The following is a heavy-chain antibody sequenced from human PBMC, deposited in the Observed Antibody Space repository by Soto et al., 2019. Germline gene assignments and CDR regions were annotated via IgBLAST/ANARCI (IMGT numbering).Heavy chain of an antibody. V-gene: IGHV3-23*01. J-gene: IGHJ5*02. D-gene: IGHD3-22*01. CDR2: ITSSGAA. Sequence: DVQLLESGGDLAQPGGSLRLSCEASGFTFNNYAIAWVRQAPGKGLEWVSGITSSGAAYYADSVKGRFTISRDNSKNTHYLQMNSLRAEDTAVYYCAKGESSVSARDFDPWGQGTLVTVSS. CDR3: AKGESSVSARDFDP. CDR1: GFTFNNYA.